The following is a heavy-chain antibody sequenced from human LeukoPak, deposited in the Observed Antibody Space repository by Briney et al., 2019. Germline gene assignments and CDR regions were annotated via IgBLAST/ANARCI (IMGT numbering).Heavy chain of an antibody. J-gene: IGHJ4*02. V-gene: IGHV4-59*01. CDR2: IYYCGST. CDR1: GGSISSYY. Sequence: SETLSLTCTVSGGSISSYYWSWIRQPPGKGLEWIGYIYYCGSTNYNPSLKSRVTISVDTSKNQFSLKLSSVTAADTAVYYCARADYGDYAFGYWGQGTLVTVSS. D-gene: IGHD4-17*01. CDR3: ARADYGDYAFGY.